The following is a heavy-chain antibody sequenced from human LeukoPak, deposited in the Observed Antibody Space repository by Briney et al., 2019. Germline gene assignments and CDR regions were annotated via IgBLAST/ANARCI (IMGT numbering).Heavy chain of an antibody. CDR1: GFTFSSYS. CDR2: ISSSSSYI. D-gene: IGHD6-13*01. Sequence: GGPLRLSCAASGFTFSSYSMNWVRQAPGKGLEWVSSISSSSSYIYYADSVKGRFTISRDNAKKSFYLQMNSLRAEDTAVYYCARVGRAITAAGFGAFDIWGQGTMVIVSS. CDR3: ARVGRAITAAGFGAFDI. V-gene: IGHV3-21*04. J-gene: IGHJ3*02.